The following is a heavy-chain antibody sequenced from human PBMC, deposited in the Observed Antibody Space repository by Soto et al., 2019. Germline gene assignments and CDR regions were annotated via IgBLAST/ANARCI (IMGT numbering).Heavy chain of an antibody. J-gene: IGHJ5*01. Sequence: PSETLSLTCTVSGGSISSYYWSWIRQPPGKGLEWIGYIYYSGSTNYNPSLKSRVTISVDTSKNQFSLKLSSVTAADTAVYYCARGGYSSGWTRSWFASWGQGSLVTVSS. D-gene: IGHD6-25*01. CDR3: ARGGYSSGWTRSWFAS. CDR2: IYYSGST. CDR1: GGSISSYY. V-gene: IGHV4-59*01.